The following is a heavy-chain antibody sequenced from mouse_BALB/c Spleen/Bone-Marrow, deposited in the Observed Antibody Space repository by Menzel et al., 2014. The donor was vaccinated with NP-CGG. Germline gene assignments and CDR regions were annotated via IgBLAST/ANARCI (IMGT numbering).Heavy chain of an antibody. J-gene: IGHJ2*01. D-gene: IGHD4-1*01. V-gene: IGHV5-9-3*01. CDR1: GFTFSSYA. CDR3: ARGGNWEDFDY. CDR2: IGSSGRYT. Sequence: EVQGVESGGDLVKPGGSLKLSCAASGFTFSSYAMSWIRQTPEKRLEWVATIGSSGRYTYYPDSVRGRFTISRDNPKNTLFLQMTSLRSEDSAMYYCARGGNWEDFDYWGQGTTLTVSS.